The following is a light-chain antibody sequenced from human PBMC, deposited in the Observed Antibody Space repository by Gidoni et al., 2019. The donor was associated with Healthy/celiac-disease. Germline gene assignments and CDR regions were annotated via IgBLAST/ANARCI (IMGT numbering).Light chain of an antibody. CDR1: QGISSY. J-gene: IGKJ4*01. Sequence: DIQLTQSPSFLSASVGDRVTITCRASQGISSYLAWYQQKPGKAPKLLIYAASTLQSGVPSRFSGSGSGTDFPLTISRLPPEDFATYYCQQLNSYPLTFGGGTKVEIK. V-gene: IGKV1-9*01. CDR3: QQLNSYPLT. CDR2: AAS.